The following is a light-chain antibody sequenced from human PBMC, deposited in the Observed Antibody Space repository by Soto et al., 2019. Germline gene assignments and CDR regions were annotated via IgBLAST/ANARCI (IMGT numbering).Light chain of an antibody. CDR1: SSDIGTYNL. J-gene: IGLJ1*01. V-gene: IGLV2-23*01. CDR2: EGI. Sequence: QSALTQPASVSGSPGQSITISCTGTSSDIGTYNLVSWYQHYPGKAPKLMIYEGIKRPSGFSNRFSGSKSGNTAFLTISGLQAEDEADYYCCSYAGSGTDNYVFGSGTKVTVL. CDR3: CSYAGSGTDNYV.